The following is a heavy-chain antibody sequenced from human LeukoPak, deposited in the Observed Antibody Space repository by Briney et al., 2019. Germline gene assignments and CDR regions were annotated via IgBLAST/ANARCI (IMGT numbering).Heavy chain of an antibody. D-gene: IGHD6-19*01. V-gene: IGHV3-15*01. J-gene: IGHJ4*02. CDR1: GLTVSNAW. CDR2: IKSKADGGTT. Sequence: PGGSLRLSCAASGLTVSNAWMSWVRQAPGKGLEWVGRIKSKADGGTTDYAAPVKGRFTISRDDSKNTLYLQMNSLKTEDTAVYYCSTDQIAVAPTGAWGLGALVTVSS. CDR3: STDQIAVAPTGA.